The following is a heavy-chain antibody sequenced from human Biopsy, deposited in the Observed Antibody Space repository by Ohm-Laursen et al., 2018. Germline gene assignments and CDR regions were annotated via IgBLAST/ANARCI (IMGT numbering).Heavy chain of an antibody. CDR3: AKGQAPDGYNYAFDI. J-gene: IGHJ3*02. D-gene: IGHD5-24*01. CDR2: ISWNSGRI. V-gene: IGHV3-9*01. Sequence: SLRLSCAASGFNFDDFAMHWVRQTPGKGLGWVSGISWNSGRIAYADSVKGRFTISRDNAKNSLYLQMNSLRAEDTALYYCAKGQAPDGYNYAFDIWDQGTILTVSS. CDR1: GFNFDDFA.